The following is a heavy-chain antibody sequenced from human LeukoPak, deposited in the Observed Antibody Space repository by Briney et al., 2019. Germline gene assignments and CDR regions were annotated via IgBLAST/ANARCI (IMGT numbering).Heavy chain of an antibody. CDR1: GFTFNNYV. D-gene: IGHD1-26*01. J-gene: IGHJ4*02. V-gene: IGHV3-30*03. Sequence: GGSLRLSCAASGFTFNNYVMHWVRQAPGKGLEWVALISYDGSNKYYADSVRGRFTISRDNSKNTLYLQMNSLRAEDTAVYYCARGHIVGATSFDHWGQGTLVTVSS. CDR3: ARGHIVGATSFDH. CDR2: ISYDGSNK.